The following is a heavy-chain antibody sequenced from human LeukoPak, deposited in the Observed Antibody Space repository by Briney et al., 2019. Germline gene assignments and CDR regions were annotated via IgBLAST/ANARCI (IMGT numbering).Heavy chain of an antibody. J-gene: IGHJ6*03. CDR2: IKQDGSEK. CDR1: GFTFSSYW. Sequence: GGSLRLSCAASGFTFSSYWMSWVRQAPGKGLEWVAYIKQDGSEKYYVDSVKGRFTISRDNAKNSLYLQMNSLRAEDTAVYYCASLQQLVPPYYYYYMDVWGKGTTVTISS. V-gene: IGHV3-7*01. D-gene: IGHD6-13*01. CDR3: ASLQQLVPPYYYYYMDV.